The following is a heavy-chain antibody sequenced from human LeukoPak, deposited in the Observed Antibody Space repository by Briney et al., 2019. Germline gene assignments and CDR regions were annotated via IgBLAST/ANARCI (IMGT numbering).Heavy chain of an antibody. J-gene: IGHJ4*02. V-gene: IGHV1-69*04. CDR1: GGTFSSYA. CDR3: ARLYSYGYRGYHYFDY. D-gene: IGHD5-18*01. Sequence: GASVKVSCKASGGTFSSYAIGWVRQAPGQGLEWMGRIIPIFGIANYAQKFQGRVTITADRSTSTAYMELSSLRSEDTAVYYCARLYSYGYRGYHYFDYWGQGTLVTVSS. CDR2: IIPIFGIA.